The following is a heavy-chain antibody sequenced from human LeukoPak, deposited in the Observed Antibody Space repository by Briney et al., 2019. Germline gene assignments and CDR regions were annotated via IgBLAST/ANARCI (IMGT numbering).Heavy chain of an antibody. J-gene: IGHJ5*02. D-gene: IGHD3-22*01. Sequence: PGGSLTLSCAPSGFTLSDYWMQWVPHVPGGGVVWVSRINSEGRSTSYADSVKGRFPISRDNAKNTLSLQMHSLRVEDTSVFYCARPNYYDIAGRLHNWFDPWGQGTLVTVSS. CDR1: GFTLSDYW. CDR3: ARPNYYDIAGRLHNWFDP. CDR2: INSEGRST. V-gene: IGHV3-74*01.